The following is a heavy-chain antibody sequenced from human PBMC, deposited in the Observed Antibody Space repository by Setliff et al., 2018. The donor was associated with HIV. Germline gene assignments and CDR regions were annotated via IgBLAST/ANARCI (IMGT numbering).Heavy chain of an antibody. V-gene: IGHV3-21*05. Sequence: GSLRLSCPSSGLIFGDYAMSWVRQAPGKGLEWISHISGSSSYIEYTDSVKGRFTISRDNAQNSLYLQMNSLRAEDTAVYYCARGHFSSSWYGYDAFDIWGQGTMVTVSS. CDR3: ARGHFSSSWYGYDAFDI. J-gene: IGHJ3*02. CDR2: ISGSSSYI. CDR1: GLIFGDYA. D-gene: IGHD6-13*01.